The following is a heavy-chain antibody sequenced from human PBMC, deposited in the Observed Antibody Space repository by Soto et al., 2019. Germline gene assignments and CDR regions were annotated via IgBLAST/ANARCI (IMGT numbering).Heavy chain of an antibody. CDR1: GFTFSSYG. V-gene: IGHV3-33*01. Sequence: QVQLVESGGGVVQPGRSLRLSCAASGFTFSSYGMHWVRQAPGKGLEWVAVIWYDGSNKYYADSVKGRFTISRDNSKNTLYLKMNSLRAEDTAVYYCARDPYAFDIWGQGTMVTVSS. CDR3: ARDPYAFDI. CDR2: IWYDGSNK. J-gene: IGHJ3*02.